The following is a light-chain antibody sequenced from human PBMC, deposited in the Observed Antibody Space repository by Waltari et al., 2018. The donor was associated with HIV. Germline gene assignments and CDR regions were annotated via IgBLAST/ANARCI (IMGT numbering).Light chain of an antibody. CDR1: QSIGNW. Sequence: DNQMTPSPSTLSASVGDRVPTTCRASQSIGNWLAWYQQKPGRAPKVLIYKASSLQSGVPSRFSGRGSETEFTLTISSLQPDDFATYYCQQISSASRTFGGGTKVEIK. V-gene: IGKV1-5*03. J-gene: IGKJ4*01. CDR3: QQISSASRT. CDR2: KAS.